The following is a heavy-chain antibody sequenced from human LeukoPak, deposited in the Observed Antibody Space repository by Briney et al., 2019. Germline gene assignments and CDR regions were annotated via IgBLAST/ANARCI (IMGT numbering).Heavy chain of an antibody. Sequence: SETLSLTCTVSGGSISSYYWSWIRQPPGKGLEWIGYIYYSGSTNYNPSLKSRVTISVDTSKNQFSLKLSSVTAADTAVYYCARGSSIAVAPFDYWGQGTLVTVSS. V-gene: IGHV4-59*01. CDR1: GGSISSYY. J-gene: IGHJ4*02. CDR3: ARGSSIAVAPFDY. CDR2: IYYSGST. D-gene: IGHD6-19*01.